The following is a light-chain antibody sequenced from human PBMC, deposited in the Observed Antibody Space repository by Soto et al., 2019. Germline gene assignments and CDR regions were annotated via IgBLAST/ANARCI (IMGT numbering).Light chain of an antibody. CDR3: QQYGSSSWT. J-gene: IGKJ1*01. CDR2: GAS. CDR1: QSLSSRN. V-gene: IGKV3-20*01. Sequence: ELVLTQSPGTLSLSPGERATLSCRASQSLSSRNLAWYQQKPGQAPRPLIYGASSRATGIPDRFSGSGSGTEFTLTISRLEPEDFAVYYCQQYGSSSWTFGQGTKVDIK.